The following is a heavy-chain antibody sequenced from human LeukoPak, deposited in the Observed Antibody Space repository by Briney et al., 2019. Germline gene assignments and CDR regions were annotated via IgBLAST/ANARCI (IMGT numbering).Heavy chain of an antibody. J-gene: IGHJ6*03. Sequence: SETLSLTCTVSGGSISSYYWSWIRQPPGKGLEWIGYIYYSGSTNYNPSLKSRVTISVDTSKNQFSLKLSSVTAADTAVYYYARETAMGSYYYYYYMDVWGKGTTVTVSS. CDR1: GGSISSYY. V-gene: IGHV4-59*01. CDR2: IYYSGST. D-gene: IGHD5-18*01. CDR3: ARETAMGSYYYYYYMDV.